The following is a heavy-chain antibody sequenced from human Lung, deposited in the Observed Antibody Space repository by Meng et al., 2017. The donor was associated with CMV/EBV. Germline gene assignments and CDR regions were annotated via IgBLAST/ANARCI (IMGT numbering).Heavy chain of an antibody. CDR2: ISYDGSNK. J-gene: IGHJ4*02. CDR1: WFTFSSHA. D-gene: IGHD3-22*01. V-gene: IGHV3-30-3*01. Sequence: GXXRLPFSAPWFTFSSHAMQWVRQAPGKGLEWVAVISYDGSNKYYADSVKGRFTISRDNSKNTLYLQMNSLRAEDTAVYYCARFLLPLVVITLPIFEYWXQGKXVTVSS. CDR3: ARFLLPLVVITLPIFEY.